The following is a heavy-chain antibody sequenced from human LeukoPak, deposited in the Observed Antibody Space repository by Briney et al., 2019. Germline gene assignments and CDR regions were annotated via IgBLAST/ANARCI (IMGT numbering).Heavy chain of an antibody. V-gene: IGHV1-2*02. CDR2: INPNSGGT. Sequence: ASVKVSCKASGYTFTGYYMHWVRQAPGQGLEWMGWINPNSGGTNYAQKLQGRVTMTTDTSTSTAYMELRSLRSDDTAVYYCARDYTMVSRAFDYWGQGTLVTVSS. CDR1: GYTFTGYY. J-gene: IGHJ4*02. CDR3: ARDYTMVSRAFDY. D-gene: IGHD3-10*01.